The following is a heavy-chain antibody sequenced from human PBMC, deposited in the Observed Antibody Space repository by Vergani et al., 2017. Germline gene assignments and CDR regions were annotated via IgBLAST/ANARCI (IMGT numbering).Heavy chain of an antibody. V-gene: IGHV4-59*01. CDR3: AREVTCSSTSCYSGAFDI. CDR2: IYYSGST. D-gene: IGHD2-2*01. CDR1: GGSISSYY. J-gene: IGHJ3*02. Sequence: QVQLQESGPGLVKPSETLSLTCTVSGGSISSYYWSWIRQPPGEGLEWIGYIYYSGSTNYNPPLKSRVTISVDTSKNQFSLKLSSVTAADTAVYYCAREVTCSSTSCYSGAFDIWGQGTMVTVSS.